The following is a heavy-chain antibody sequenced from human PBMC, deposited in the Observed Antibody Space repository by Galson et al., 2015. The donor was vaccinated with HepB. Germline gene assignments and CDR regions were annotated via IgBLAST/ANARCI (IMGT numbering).Heavy chain of an antibody. J-gene: IGHJ4*02. CDR2: ISAYNGNT. V-gene: IGHV1-18*01. CDR1: GYTFTSYG. CDR3: ARGVSEDEELWFGELSIKYYFDY. D-gene: IGHD3-10*01. Sequence: SVKVSCKASGYTFTSYGISWVRQAPGQGLEWMGWISAYNGNTNYAQKLQGRVTMTTDTSTSTAYMELRSLRSDDTAVYYCARGVSEDEELWFGELSIKYYFDYWGQGTLVTVSS.